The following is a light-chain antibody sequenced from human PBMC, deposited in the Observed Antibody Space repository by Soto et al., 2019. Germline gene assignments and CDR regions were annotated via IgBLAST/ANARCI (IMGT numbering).Light chain of an antibody. Sequence: QSVLTQSSSASASLGSSVKLTCTLSSGHSSYIIAWHQQQPGKAPRYLMKLEGSGSYNKGSGVPDRFSGSSSGADRYLTISNLQSEDEADYYCETWESNPSVVFGGGTKLTVL. V-gene: IGLV4-60*03. CDR2: LEGSGSY. J-gene: IGLJ2*01. CDR3: ETWESNPSVV. CDR1: SGHSSYI.